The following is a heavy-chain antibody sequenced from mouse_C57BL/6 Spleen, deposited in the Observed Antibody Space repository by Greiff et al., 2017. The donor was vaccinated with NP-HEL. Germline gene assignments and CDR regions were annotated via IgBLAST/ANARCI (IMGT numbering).Heavy chain of an antibody. CDR1: GYTFTSYW. CDR2: IYPGNSDT. D-gene: IGHD1-1*01. Sequence: EVQLQQSGTVLARPGASVKMSCKTSGYTFTSYWMHWVKQRPGQGLEWIGAIYPGNSDTSYNQKFKGKAKLTAVTSASTAYMELSSLTNEDSAVYYCTRESDYYGSPYAMDYWGQGTSVTVSS. CDR3: TRESDYYGSPYAMDY. V-gene: IGHV1-5*01. J-gene: IGHJ4*01.